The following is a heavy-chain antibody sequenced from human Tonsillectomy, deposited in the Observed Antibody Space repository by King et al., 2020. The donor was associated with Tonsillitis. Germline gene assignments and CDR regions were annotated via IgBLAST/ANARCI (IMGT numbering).Heavy chain of an antibody. Sequence: VQLQESGPGLLKPSQTLSLTCTVSGGSIISGDDYWSWIRQPPGQGLEWIGYIYYSGYTYYNPSLTSLKSRVSMSVDTSKNQFSLKLTSVTAADTAVYYCARDARYCSGGTCYSVWDYWGQGTLVTVSS. D-gene: IGHD2-15*01. V-gene: IGHV4-30-4*01. CDR3: ARDARYCSGGTCYSVWDY. CDR2: IYYSGYT. CDR1: GGSIISGDDY. J-gene: IGHJ4*02.